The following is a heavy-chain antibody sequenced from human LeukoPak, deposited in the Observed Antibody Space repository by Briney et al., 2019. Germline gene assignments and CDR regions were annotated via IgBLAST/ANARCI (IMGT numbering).Heavy chain of an antibody. Sequence: PSETLSLTCAVYGGSFSGYYWSWIRQPPGKGLEWIGEINHSGSTNYIPSLKSRVTISVDTSKNQFSLKLSSVTAADTAVYYCARATYGDYYYYYMDVWGKGTTVTVSS. D-gene: IGHD4-17*01. V-gene: IGHV4-34*01. J-gene: IGHJ6*03. CDR1: GGSFSGYY. CDR2: INHSGST. CDR3: ARATYGDYYYYYMDV.